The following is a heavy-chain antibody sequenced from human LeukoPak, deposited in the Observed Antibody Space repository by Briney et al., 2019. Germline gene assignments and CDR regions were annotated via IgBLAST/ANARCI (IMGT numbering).Heavy chain of an antibody. Sequence: GGSLRLSCAASGFTFSSYGMHWVRQAPGKGLEWVAVISYDGSNKYYADSVKGRFTISRDNAENSLYLQMNSLRAEDTAVYFCARDLKWGVLGYSYGSGMDVWGQGTTVTVSS. V-gene: IGHV3-30*03. D-gene: IGHD5-18*01. CDR3: ARDLKWGVLGYSYGSGMDV. CDR1: GFTFSSYG. CDR2: ISYDGSNK. J-gene: IGHJ6*02.